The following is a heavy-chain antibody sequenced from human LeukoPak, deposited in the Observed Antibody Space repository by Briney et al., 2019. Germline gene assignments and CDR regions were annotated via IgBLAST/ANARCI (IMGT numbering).Heavy chain of an antibody. J-gene: IGHJ4*02. CDR3: AKDWGNWGYGYYFDH. D-gene: IGHD7-27*01. Sequence: GRSLRPSCAASGFTFSTYGMHWVRQAPGKGLEWVVVVSYDGSNKYYADSVKGRFTISRDNSKNTLYLQMNSLRAEDTAVYYCAKDWGNWGYGYYFDHWGQGTLVTVSS. CDR1: GFTFSTYG. CDR2: VSYDGSNK. V-gene: IGHV3-30*18.